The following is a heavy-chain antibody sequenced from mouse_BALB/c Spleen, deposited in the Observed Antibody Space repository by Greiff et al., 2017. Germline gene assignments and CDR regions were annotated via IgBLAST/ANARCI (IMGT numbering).Heavy chain of an antibody. Sequence: EVKLVESGGGLVQPGGSRKLSCAASGFTFSSFGMHWVRQAPEKGLEWVAYISSGSSTIYYADTVKGRFTISRDNPKNTLFLQMTSLRSEDTAMYYCARWVLGGDAMDYWGQGTSVTVSS. V-gene: IGHV5-17*02. CDR1: GFTFSSFG. CDR3: ARWVLGGDAMDY. D-gene: IGHD2-3*01. CDR2: ISSGSSTI. J-gene: IGHJ4*01.